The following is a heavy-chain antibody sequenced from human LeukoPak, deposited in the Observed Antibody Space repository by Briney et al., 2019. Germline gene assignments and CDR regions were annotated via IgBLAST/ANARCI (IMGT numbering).Heavy chain of an antibody. CDR2: ITDDEDT. J-gene: IGHJ4*02. CDR1: GXPFRSYA. Sequence: GGSLRLSCVASGXPFRSYAMTWVRQTPGKGLESVSVITDDEDTYYADSVKGRFTISRDNSQNTAFLQMNSLRVEDTAVYYCAKVDYWSPENYFDSWGQGTLVTVSS. CDR3: AKVDYWSPENYFDS. V-gene: IGHV3-23*01. D-gene: IGHD1-1*01.